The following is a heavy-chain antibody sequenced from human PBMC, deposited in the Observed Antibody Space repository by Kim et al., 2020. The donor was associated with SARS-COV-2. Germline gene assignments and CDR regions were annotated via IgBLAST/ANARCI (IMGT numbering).Heavy chain of an antibody. D-gene: IGHD3-10*01. J-gene: IGHJ4*02. V-gene: IGHV1-24*01. Sequence: QKFQGRVTMTEDTSTDTAYMELSSLRSEDTAVYYCATVVFGELLPLYFDYWGQGTLVTVSS. CDR3: ATVVFGELLPLYFDY.